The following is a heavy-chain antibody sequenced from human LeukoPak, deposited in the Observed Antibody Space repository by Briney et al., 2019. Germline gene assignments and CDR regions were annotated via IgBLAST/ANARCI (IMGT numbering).Heavy chain of an antibody. V-gene: IGHV3-7*03. CDR3: ATDSRIVGATGSNDY. Sequence: PGGSLRLSCETSRFTFSDYWMSWVRQAPEKGLEWVANIKEDGGAKNYVDSVKDRFTISRDNAKNSLYPQMNSLRAEDTALYYCATDSRIVGATGSNDYWGQGTLVTVSS. D-gene: IGHD1-26*01. CDR2: IKEDGGAK. CDR1: RFTFSDYW. J-gene: IGHJ4*02.